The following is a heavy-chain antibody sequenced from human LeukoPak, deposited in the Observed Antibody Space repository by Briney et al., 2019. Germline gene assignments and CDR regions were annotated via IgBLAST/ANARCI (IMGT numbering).Heavy chain of an antibody. CDR2: VSHSGGA. V-gene: IGHV4-59*08. CDR1: GGSISSYY. Sequence: SETLSLTCSASGGSISSYYCACIRQPPGKGLEWIAYVSHSGGATYNPSLKSRVTISLDTSKNQFSLKLRSVTAADTAVYYCATGAPRGMDVWGQGTTVTVSS. J-gene: IGHJ6*02. D-gene: IGHD4/OR15-4a*01. CDR3: ATGAPRGMDV.